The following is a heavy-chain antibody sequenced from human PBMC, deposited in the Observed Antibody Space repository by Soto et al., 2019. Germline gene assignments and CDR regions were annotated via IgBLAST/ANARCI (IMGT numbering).Heavy chain of an antibody. Sequence: SETLSLTCTVSGGSVSSGFYYWTWIRQSSGKGPEWIGYIYYSGTTSYNPSLKSRVTMSRDTSKNQFSLKLSSVTAADTAVYYCARRKFSSYYYYYGMDVWGQGTTVTVSS. V-gene: IGHV4-61*01. CDR3: ARRKFSSYYYYYGMDV. J-gene: IGHJ6*02. CDR1: GGSVSSGFYY. D-gene: IGHD6-6*01. CDR2: IYYSGTT.